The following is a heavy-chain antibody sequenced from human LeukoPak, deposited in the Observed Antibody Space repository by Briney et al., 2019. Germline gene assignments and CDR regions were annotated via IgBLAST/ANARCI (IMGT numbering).Heavy chain of an antibody. CDR3: ATFSSGWSLWY. D-gene: IGHD6-13*01. Sequence: GGSLRLSCAASGFIFSSYAMRWGRQAPGKGLEWVSGLSGSSGVTYYADSVKGRFTTSRDNSKNTLYLQMNSLRDEDTAVYYGATFSSGWSLWYWGQGTLVTVSS. CDR2: LSGSSGVT. CDR1: GFIFSSYA. V-gene: IGHV3-23*01. J-gene: IGHJ4*02.